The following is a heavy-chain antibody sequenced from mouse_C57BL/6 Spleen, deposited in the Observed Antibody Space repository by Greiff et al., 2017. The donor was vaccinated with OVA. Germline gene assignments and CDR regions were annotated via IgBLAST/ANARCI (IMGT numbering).Heavy chain of an antibody. CDR2: INPSTGGT. Sequence: VQLQQSGPELVKPGASVKISCKASGYSFTGYYMNWVKQSPEKSLEWIGEINPSTGGTTYNQKFKAKATLTVDKSSSTAYMQLKSLTSEDSAVYYCARYRSSGYGDYWGQGTTLTVSS. J-gene: IGHJ2*01. V-gene: IGHV1-42*01. CDR3: ARYRSSGYGDY. CDR1: GYSFTGYY. D-gene: IGHD3-2*02.